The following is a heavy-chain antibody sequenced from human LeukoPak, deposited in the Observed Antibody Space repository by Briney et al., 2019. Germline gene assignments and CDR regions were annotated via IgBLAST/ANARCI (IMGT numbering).Heavy chain of an antibody. CDR1: GGSIRSSYYY. Sequence: SETLSLTCTVSGGSIRSSYYYWGWIHQPPGKGLEWIGSIYYSGSTYYNPSLKSRVTISVDKSKNQFSLKLSSVTAADTAVYYCARLKWLEFYFDYWGQGTLVTVSS. D-gene: IGHD6-19*01. V-gene: IGHV4-39*01. J-gene: IGHJ4*02. CDR3: ARLKWLEFYFDY. CDR2: IYYSGST.